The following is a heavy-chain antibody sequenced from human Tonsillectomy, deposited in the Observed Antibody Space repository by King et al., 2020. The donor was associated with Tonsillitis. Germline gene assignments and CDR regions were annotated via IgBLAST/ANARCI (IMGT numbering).Heavy chain of an antibody. J-gene: IGHJ5*01. Sequence: VQLVESGGDLVQPGGSLRLSCAASGFTFSSYNMNWVRQAPGKGLEWVSYISSSSSIIDYADSVKGRFTISRDNAKNSLYLQMNSLRDEATAVYYCAGGGALWFGELSLFDSWGQGTLVTVSS. CDR2: ISSSSSII. D-gene: IGHD3-10*01. CDR1: GFTFSSYN. CDR3: AGGGALWFGELSLFDS. V-gene: IGHV3-48*02.